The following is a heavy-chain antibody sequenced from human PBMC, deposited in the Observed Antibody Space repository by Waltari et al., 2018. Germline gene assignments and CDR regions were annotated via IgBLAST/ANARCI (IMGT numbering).Heavy chain of an antibody. CDR2: INHSGST. D-gene: IGHD5-18*01. CDR1: GGSFSGYY. CDR3: ARGRPLWLLYYFDY. J-gene: IGHJ4*02. Sequence: QVQLQQWGAGLLKPSETLSLTCAVYGGSFSGYYWSWIRQPPGKGLEWIGEINHSGSTNYNPSLKSRVTISVDTSKNQFSLKLSSVTAADTAVYYCARGRPLWLLYYFDYWGQGTLVTVSS. V-gene: IGHV4-34*01.